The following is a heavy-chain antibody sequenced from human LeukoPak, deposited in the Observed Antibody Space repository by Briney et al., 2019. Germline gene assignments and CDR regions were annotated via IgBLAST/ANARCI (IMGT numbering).Heavy chain of an antibody. J-gene: IGHJ6*03. V-gene: IGHV4-39*07. CDR2: IYYSGST. CDR1: GGSISSSSYF. D-gene: IGHD1-26*01. CDR3: ARDPKAWGRPVRDYYYMDV. Sequence: SETLSLTCTVSGGSISSSSYFWGWIRQPPGKGLGWIGSIYYSGSTYYNPSLKSRVTISVDTSKNQFSLKLSSVTAADTAVYYCARDPKAWGRPVRDYYYMDVWGKGTTVTVSS.